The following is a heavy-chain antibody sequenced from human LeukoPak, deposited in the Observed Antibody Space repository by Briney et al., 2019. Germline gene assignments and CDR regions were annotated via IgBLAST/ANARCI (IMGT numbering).Heavy chain of an antibody. V-gene: IGHV3-23*01. Sequence: GGSLRLSRAASAFSFSKFALIWVRQAPGKGLEWVSAITANGGYTLYADAVKGRFTVSRDNSKNTLYLQINSLRPEDTAMYYCAKDPNGDYIGAFDFWGQGTMVTVSS. CDR1: AFSFSKFA. D-gene: IGHD4-17*01. CDR3: AKDPNGDYIGAFDF. CDR2: ITANGGYT. J-gene: IGHJ3*01.